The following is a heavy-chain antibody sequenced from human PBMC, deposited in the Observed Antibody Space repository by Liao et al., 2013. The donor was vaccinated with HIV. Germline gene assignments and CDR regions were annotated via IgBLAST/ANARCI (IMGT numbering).Heavy chain of an antibody. CDR2: IYASGDT. CDR3: ARVTVGRWLTLRREKLGAY. CDR1: GGSISNYY. V-gene: IGHV4-4*07. Sequence: QVQLRESGPGLVKPSETLSLTCTVSGGSISNYYWNWVRQPAGKGLEWIGRIYASGDTNYNPSLKSRITMSVDTSKNQFSLNLTSVTAADTAIYYCARVTVGRWLTLRREKLGAYWGQGSLVTVSS. D-gene: IGHD5-24*01. J-gene: IGHJ4*02.